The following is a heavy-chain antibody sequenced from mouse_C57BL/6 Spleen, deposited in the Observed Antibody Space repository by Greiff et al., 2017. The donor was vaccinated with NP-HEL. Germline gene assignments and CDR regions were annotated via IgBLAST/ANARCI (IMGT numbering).Heavy chain of an antibody. CDR3: TTRTTVVGAMDY. D-gene: IGHD1-1*01. CDR1: GFNIKDDY. J-gene: IGHJ4*01. Sequence: EVQLQQSGAELVRPGASVKLSCTASGFNIKDDYMHWVKQRPEQGLEWIGWIDPENGDTEYASKFQGKATIPADTSSNTAYLQLSSLTSEDTAVYYCTTRTTVVGAMDYWGQGTSVTVSS. CDR2: IDPENGDT. V-gene: IGHV14-4*01.